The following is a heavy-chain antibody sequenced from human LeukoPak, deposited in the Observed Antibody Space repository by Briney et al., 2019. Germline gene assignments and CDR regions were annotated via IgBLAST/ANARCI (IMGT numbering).Heavy chain of an antibody. CDR3: ARTTEGGYSYGSFYYYYMDV. Sequence: SETLSLTYTVSGGSISRYYWSWVRQPPGKGLEGIGFIYYSGSTNYNPSLKSRVTISVHTSKSQFSLQLSSVTAADTAVYYCARTTEGGYSYGSFYYYYMDVWGKGATVTISS. V-gene: IGHV4-59*01. D-gene: IGHD5-18*01. CDR1: GGSISRYY. J-gene: IGHJ6*03. CDR2: IYYSGST.